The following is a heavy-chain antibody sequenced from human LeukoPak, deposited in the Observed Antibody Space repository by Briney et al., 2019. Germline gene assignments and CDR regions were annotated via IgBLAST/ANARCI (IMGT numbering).Heavy chain of an antibody. J-gene: IGHJ4*02. D-gene: IGHD2-2*01. CDR1: GFTFSSYG. V-gene: IGHV3-30*03. CDR2: ISYDGSNK. Sequence: GGSLRLSCAASGFTFSSYGMHWVRQAPGKGLEWVAVISYDGSNKYYADSVKGRFTISRDNAKNSLFLQMSSLRAEDTAVYYCATRVSTSCFNYWGQGTLVTVSS. CDR3: ATRVSTSCFNY.